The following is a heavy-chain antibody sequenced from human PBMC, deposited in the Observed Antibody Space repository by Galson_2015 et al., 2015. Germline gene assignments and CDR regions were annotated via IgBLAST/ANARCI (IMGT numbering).Heavy chain of an antibody. CDR1: GFTFSSYA. D-gene: IGHD2-2*01. CDR2: ISGSGGTT. Sequence: SLRLSCAASGFTFSSYAMNWVRQPPGKGLEWVSGISGSGGTTYYAGSVTGRFTISRENATNSLYLQMNSLRAGDTAVYYCARGTLCDSTSCSSLPFDLWGLGTMVTVSS. CDR3: ARGTLCDSTSCSSLPFDL. J-gene: IGHJ3*01. V-gene: IGHV3-23*01.